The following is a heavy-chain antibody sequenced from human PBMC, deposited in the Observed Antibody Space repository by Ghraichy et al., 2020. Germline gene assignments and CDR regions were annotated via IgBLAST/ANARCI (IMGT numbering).Heavy chain of an antibody. Sequence: GGSLRLSCAASGFTFSDYWMSWVRQSPGKGLEWLGNIKQDGSEKFYVDSVKGRFTISRDNAKNSLYLQLNSLRAEDTAVYYCARGDYHDNSAYFHDVFDIWGQGTMVTVSS. V-gene: IGHV3-7*03. CDR2: IKQDGSEK. CDR3: ARGDYHDNSAYFHDVFDI. J-gene: IGHJ3*02. CDR1: GFTFSDYW. D-gene: IGHD3-22*01.